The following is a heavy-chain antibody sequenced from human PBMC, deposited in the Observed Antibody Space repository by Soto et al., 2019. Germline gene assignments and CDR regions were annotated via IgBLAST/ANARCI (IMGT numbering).Heavy chain of an antibody. CDR3: ASSIPYDILTGYLV. V-gene: IGHV4-30-4*01. D-gene: IGHD3-9*01. CDR1: GGSISSGDYY. J-gene: IGHJ4*02. CDR2: IYYSGST. Sequence: QVQLQESGPGLVKPSQTLSLTCTVSGGSISSGDYYWSWIRQPPGKGLEWIGYIYYSGSTYYNPSLTSRLTISVDTSKTQFPLKLSSVTAADTAVYYCASSIPYDILTGYLVWGQGTLVTVSS.